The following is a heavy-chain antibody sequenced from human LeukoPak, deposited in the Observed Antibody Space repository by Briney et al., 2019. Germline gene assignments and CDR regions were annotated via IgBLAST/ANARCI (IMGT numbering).Heavy chain of an antibody. J-gene: IGHJ4*02. Sequence: SQTLPLTCAISGDSVSTNSVAWNWIRQSPSRGLEWLGRTSYRSKWYNDYAVSVKSRITITPDTSKNQFSLQLNSVTPEDTAVYYCAREAEITRFDYWGQGTLVTVSS. CDR2: TSYRSKWYN. D-gene: IGHD5-24*01. V-gene: IGHV6-1*01. CDR3: AREAEITRFDY. CDR1: GDSVSTNSVA.